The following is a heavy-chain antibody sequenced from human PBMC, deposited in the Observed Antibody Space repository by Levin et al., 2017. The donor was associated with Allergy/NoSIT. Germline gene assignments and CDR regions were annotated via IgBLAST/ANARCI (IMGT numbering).Heavy chain of an antibody. J-gene: IGHJ4*02. D-gene: IGHD3-3*01. V-gene: IGHV3-15*01. CDR3: TTDHRTIFGVATPGY. CDR1: GFTFSNAW. CDR2: IKSKTDGGTT. Sequence: GGSLRLSCAASGFTFSNAWMSWVRQAPGKGLEWVGRIKSKTDGGTTDYAAPVKGRFTISRDDSKNTLYLQMNSLKTEDTAVYDCTTDHRTIFGVATPGYWGQGTLVTVSS.